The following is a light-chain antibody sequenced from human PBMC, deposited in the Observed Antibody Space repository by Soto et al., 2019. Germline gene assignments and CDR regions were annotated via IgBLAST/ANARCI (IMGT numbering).Light chain of an antibody. CDR2: YTS. J-gene: IGKJ3*01. V-gene: IGKV3-15*01. CDR3: QQYNNWPPGAT. Sequence: DIVMTQSPATLSVSPGERVTLSCRASRTVSTNLAWYQQKPGQAPRLLIYYTSTRAPGIPARFSGSGSDKEFTLTISSLQSEDSAVYYCQQYNNWPPGATFGPGTKVEIK. CDR1: RTVSTN.